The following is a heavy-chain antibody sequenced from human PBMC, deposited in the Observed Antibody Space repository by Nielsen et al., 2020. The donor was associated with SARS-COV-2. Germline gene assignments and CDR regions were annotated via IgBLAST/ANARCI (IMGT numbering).Heavy chain of an antibody. J-gene: IGHJ6*02. CDR2: FDPEDGET. CDR1: GFTLTELS. Sequence: ASVTVSCKVSGFTLTELSMHWVRQAPGKGFAWMGGFDPEDGETIYAQKFQGRVTMTEDTSTDTAYMELSSLRSEDTAVYYCATTFAIFGEVRMDVWGQGTAVAVSS. V-gene: IGHV1-24*01. D-gene: IGHD3-3*01. CDR3: ATTFAIFGEVRMDV.